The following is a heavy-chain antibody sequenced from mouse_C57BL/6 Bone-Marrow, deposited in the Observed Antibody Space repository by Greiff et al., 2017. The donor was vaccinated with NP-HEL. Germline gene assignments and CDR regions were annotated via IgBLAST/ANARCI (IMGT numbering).Heavy chain of an antibody. J-gene: IGHJ2*01. V-gene: IGHV3-6*01. Sequence: EVKLQESGPGLVKPSQSLSLTCSVTGYSITSGYYWNWIRQFPGNKLEWMGYISYDGSNNYNPSLKNRISITRDTSKNQFFLKLNSVTTEDTATYYCARDLGLLLYFDYWGQGTTLTVSS. D-gene: IGHD1-1*01. CDR3: ARDLGLLLYFDY. CDR2: ISYDGSN. CDR1: GYSITSGYY.